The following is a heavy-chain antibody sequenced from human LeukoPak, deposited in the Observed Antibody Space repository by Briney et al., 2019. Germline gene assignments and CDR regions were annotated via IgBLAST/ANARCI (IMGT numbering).Heavy chain of an antibody. CDR2: IYSGGST. Sequence: PRGSLRLSCAASGFTVSSNYMSWVRQAPGKGLEWVSVIYSGGSTYYADSVKGRFTISRDNSKNTLYLQMNSLRAEDTAVYYCARGRSIAARRFYYYYMDVWGKGTTVTVSS. D-gene: IGHD6-6*01. V-gene: IGHV3-66*02. CDR1: GFTVSSNY. CDR3: ARGRSIAARRFYYYYMDV. J-gene: IGHJ6*03.